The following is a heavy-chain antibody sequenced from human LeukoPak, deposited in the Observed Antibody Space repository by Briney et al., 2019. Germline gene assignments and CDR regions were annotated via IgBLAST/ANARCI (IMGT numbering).Heavy chain of an antibody. J-gene: IGHJ6*03. CDR3: AREAGSSGYYYYYYYYMDV. V-gene: IGHV4-39*07. Sequence: SETLSLTCTVSGGSISSSSYYWGWIRQPPGKGLEWIGSIYYSGSTYYNPSLKSRVTISVDTSKNQFSLKLSSVTAADTAVYYCAREAGSSGYYYYYYYYMDVWGKGTTVTISS. D-gene: IGHD3-22*01. CDR1: GGSISSSSYY. CDR2: IYYSGST.